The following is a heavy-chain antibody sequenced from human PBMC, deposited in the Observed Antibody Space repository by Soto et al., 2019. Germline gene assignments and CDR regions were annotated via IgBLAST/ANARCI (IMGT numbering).Heavy chain of an antibody. J-gene: IGHJ5*02. V-gene: IGHV4-34*01. Sequence: PSETLSLTCAVYGGSFSGYYWSWIRQPPGKGLEWIGEINHSGSTNYNPSLKSRVTISVDTSKNQFSLKLSSVTAADTAVYYCASRFSATHKWFDPWGQGPRSPSPQ. D-gene: IGHD3-3*01. CDR1: GGSFSGYY. CDR3: ASRFSATHKWFDP. CDR2: INHSGST.